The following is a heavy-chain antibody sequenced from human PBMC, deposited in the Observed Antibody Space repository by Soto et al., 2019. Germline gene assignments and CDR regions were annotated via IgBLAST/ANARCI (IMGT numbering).Heavy chain of an antibody. CDR2: INHSGST. Sequence: SETLSLTCAVYGGSFSGYYWNWIRPPPGKGLEWIGEINHSGSTNYNLSLKSRVTISVDTSKNQFSLKLSSVTAADTAVYYCARVSGIYYYGMDVWGQGTTVTVSS. CDR3: ARVSGIYYYGMDV. D-gene: IGHD3-10*01. V-gene: IGHV4-34*01. J-gene: IGHJ6*02. CDR1: GGSFSGYY.